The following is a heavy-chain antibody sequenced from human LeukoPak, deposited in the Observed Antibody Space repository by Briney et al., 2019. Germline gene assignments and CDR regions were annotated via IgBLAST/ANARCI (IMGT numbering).Heavy chain of an antibody. J-gene: IGHJ4*02. CDR2: INPNSGGT. CDR1: GYTFTGYY. D-gene: IGHD3-10*01. V-gene: IGHV1-2*02. CDR3: ARVGPQEGLLWFGETPYDY. Sequence: ASVKVSCKASGYTFTGYYMHWVRQAPGQGLEWMGWINPNSGGTNYAQKFQGRVTMTRDTSISTAYMELSRLRSDDTAVYYCARVGPQEGLLWFGETPYDYWGQGTLVTVSS.